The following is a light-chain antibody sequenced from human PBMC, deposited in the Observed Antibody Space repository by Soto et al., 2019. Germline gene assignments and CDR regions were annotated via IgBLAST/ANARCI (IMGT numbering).Light chain of an antibody. J-gene: IGKJ1*01. Sequence: DIRMYNSPFAVSISIRDRVTITCRASQSISSWLAWYQQKPGKAPKLLIYDASSLESGVPSRFSGSGSGTEFTLTISSLQPDDFATYYCPESNSYSSAFGQRSNVDIK. CDR3: PESNSYSSA. CDR1: QSISSW. CDR2: DAS. V-gene: IGKV1-5*01.